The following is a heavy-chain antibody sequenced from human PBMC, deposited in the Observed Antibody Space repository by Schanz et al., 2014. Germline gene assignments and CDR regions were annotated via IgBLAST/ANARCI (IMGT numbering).Heavy chain of an antibody. D-gene: IGHD1-26*01. V-gene: IGHV1-8*01. CDR2: MNANSGNT. CDR3: ARGDGIGDI. CDR1: VGTFITYD. Sequence: QVQLVPSGAEVEKPGPSVKVSCKASVGTFITYDINWVRLATGQGLEWMGWMNANSGNTGYAQKFQGRVTMTRSTSRSTAYMELSSLRSDDTAVYYCARGDGIGDIWGQGTMVAVSS. J-gene: IGHJ3*02.